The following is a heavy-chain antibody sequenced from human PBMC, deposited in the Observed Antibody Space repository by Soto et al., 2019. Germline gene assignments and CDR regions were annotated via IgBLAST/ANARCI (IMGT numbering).Heavy chain of an antibody. CDR2: IIPSYDRT. V-gene: IGHV1-69*06. CDR3: ARHPSNDYGGDTGDD. CDR1: GGTFSSYA. Sequence: QLVQSGAEVKKPGSSVKVSCKASGGTFSSYAIHWVRQAPGRGLEWLGKIIPSYDRTKYAQKVQGRVTGTADTYTTTAYMVRSSPRSDDTAGYYCARHPSNDYGGDTGDDWGQRTLVTVSS. D-gene: IGHD4-17*01. J-gene: IGHJ4*02.